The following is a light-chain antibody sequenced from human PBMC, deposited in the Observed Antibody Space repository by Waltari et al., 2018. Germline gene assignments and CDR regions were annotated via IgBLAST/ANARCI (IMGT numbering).Light chain of an antibody. CDR3: QTGGHGTWV. Sequence: QLVLTQSPSASASLGASVKLTCTLDRGHSSNIAAWLQQQQEKGPRNLMKINSDGSHSKGDEIPDRFSGSSSGAERYLTISSVQSEDEADYYCQTGGHGTWVFGGGTKLTVL. CDR1: RGHSSNI. V-gene: IGLV4-69*01. J-gene: IGLJ3*02. CDR2: INSDGSH.